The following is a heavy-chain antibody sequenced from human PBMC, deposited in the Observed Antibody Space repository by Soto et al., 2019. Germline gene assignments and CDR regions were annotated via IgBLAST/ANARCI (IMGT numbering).Heavy chain of an antibody. CDR1: GFTFSNYW. D-gene: IGHD3-3*02. J-gene: IGHJ4*02. Sequence: GGSLRLSCAASGFTFSNYWMSWVRQAPGKGLEWVANIKQDGSVKYYVDSMKGRFTISRDNAKNSLYLQMNSLTAEDTAVYYCAINSWTAFDLRGQGTPVTVSS. CDR3: AINSWTAFDL. CDR2: IKQDGSVK. V-gene: IGHV3-7*05.